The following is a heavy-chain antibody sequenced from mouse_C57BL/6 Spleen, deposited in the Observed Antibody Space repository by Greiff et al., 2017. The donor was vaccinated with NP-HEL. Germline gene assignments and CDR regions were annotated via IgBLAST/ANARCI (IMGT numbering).Heavy chain of an antibody. D-gene: IGHD1-1*01. Sequence: EVKLMESGGGLVQPGGSLKLSCAASGFTFSDYGMAWVRQAPRKGPEWVAFISNLAYSIYYADTVTGRFTISRENAKNTLYLEMSSLRSEDTAMYYCARQGYYGNYAMDYWGQGTSVTVSS. CDR3: ARQGYYGNYAMDY. CDR2: ISNLAYSI. J-gene: IGHJ4*01. V-gene: IGHV5-15*01. CDR1: GFTFSDYG.